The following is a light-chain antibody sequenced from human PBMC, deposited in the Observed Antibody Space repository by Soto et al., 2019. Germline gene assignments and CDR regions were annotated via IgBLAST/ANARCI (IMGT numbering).Light chain of an antibody. J-gene: IGKJ1*01. CDR2: KAP. CDR1: QSISNW. V-gene: IGKV1-5*03. Sequence: DIQMTQSPSTLSASVGDRVTITCRASQSISNWLAWFKQKPGKAPELLIYKAPTLESGVPSRFSGSGSGTDFTLTISSLQPDDSATYYCQQYNSYWTFGQGTKVDIK. CDR3: QQYNSYWT.